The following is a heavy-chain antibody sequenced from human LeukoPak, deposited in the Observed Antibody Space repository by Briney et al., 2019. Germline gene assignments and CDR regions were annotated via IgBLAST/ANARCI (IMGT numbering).Heavy chain of an antibody. Sequence: SQTLSLTCNVSGVSISDGRYYWTWIRQVPGKGLEWIGYKYYSGSAKYNPSLKTRLTISIATPENQFSLHLSSVTAADTATYHCATPYCSGISCLDVFNVWGQGRRVTVSS. CDR1: GVSISDGRYY. J-gene: IGHJ3*01. CDR3: ATPYCSGISCLDVFNV. V-gene: IGHV4-31*03. D-gene: IGHD2-2*01. CDR2: KYYSGSA.